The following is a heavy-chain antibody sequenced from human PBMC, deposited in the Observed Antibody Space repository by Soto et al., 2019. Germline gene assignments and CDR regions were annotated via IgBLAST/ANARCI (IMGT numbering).Heavy chain of an antibody. V-gene: IGHV3-7*01. CDR2: IKQDGSEI. D-gene: IGHD6-6*01. CDR1: GFTLRDYW. Sequence: EVQLVESGGGLVQPGGSLRLSCAASGFTLRDYWMSWVRQAPGKGLEWVANIKQDGSEIYYVDSVEGRFTISRGNAKIALFLQMNDLRAEDTAVYYCVITTSAFDIWGQGTLVTVSS. CDR3: VITTSAFDI. J-gene: IGHJ3*02.